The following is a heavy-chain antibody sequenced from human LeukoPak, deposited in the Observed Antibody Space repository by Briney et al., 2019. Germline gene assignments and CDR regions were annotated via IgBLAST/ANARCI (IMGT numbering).Heavy chain of an antibody. V-gene: IGHV1-2*02. D-gene: IGHD1-14*01. CDR1: GYTFTGYY. Sequence: ASVKVSCKASGYTFTGYYMHWVRQAPGQGLEWMGWINPNSGGTNYAQKLQGRVTMTTDTSTSTAYMELRSLRSDDTAVYYCARDKVGVSELGEHWGQGTLVTVSS. CDR3: ARDKVGVSELGEH. CDR2: INPNSGGT. J-gene: IGHJ1*01.